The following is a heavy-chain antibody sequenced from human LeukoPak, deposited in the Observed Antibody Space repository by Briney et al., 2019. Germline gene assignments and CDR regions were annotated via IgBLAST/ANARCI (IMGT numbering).Heavy chain of an antibody. J-gene: IGHJ6*02. CDR3: AREEGGLDV. Sequence: ASVKVSCKPSGYDFSIYTLNWVRQVPGQGPEWMGWMNTNTGKATYAQDFRGRFVFSFDSSVSTAYLEITSLKAADTAVYYCAREEGGLDVWGQGTTIIVSS. CDR2: MNTNTGKA. V-gene: IGHV7-4-1*02. CDR1: GYDFSIYT.